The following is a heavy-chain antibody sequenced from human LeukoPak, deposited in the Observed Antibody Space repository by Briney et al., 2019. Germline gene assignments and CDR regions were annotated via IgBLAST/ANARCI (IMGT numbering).Heavy chain of an antibody. D-gene: IGHD3-16*01. CDR3: AKNGPDSIWGSYLDY. J-gene: IGHJ4*02. V-gene: IGHV3-30*02. Sequence: DSVKGRFTISRDNSNNTLYLEMNSLRAEDTAVYYCAKNGPDSIWGSYLDYWGQGTLITVSS.